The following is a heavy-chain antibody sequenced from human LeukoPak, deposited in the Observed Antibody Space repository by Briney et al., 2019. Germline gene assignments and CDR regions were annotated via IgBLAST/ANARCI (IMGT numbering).Heavy chain of an antibody. D-gene: IGHD3-10*01. CDR1: GGSISSYY. V-gene: IGHV4-59*08. Sequence: SQTLSLTCTVSGGSISSYYWSWIRQPPGKGLEWIGYIYYSGSTNYNPSLKSRVTISVDTSKNQFSLKLSSVTAADTAVYYCARVGLFGPYGSGSYGYYYYGMDVWGQGTTVTVSS. CDR3: ARVGLFGPYGSGSYGYYYYGMDV. CDR2: IYYSGST. J-gene: IGHJ6*02.